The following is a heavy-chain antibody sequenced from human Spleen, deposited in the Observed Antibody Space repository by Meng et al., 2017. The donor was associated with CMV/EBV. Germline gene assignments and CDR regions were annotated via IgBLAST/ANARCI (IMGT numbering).Heavy chain of an antibody. CDR3: ARGDGWTYYGLDV. CDR1: GYTFTSYG. D-gene: IGHD5-24*01. J-gene: IGHJ6*02. V-gene: IGHV1-2*02. Sequence: ASVKVSCKASGYTFTSYGISWVRQAPGQGLEWVGWINPNTGDTNYAQKFQGRVTMTRDTSINTAYMDLSRLRSDDAALYYCARGDGWTYYGLDVWGQGTTVTVSS. CDR2: INPNTGDT.